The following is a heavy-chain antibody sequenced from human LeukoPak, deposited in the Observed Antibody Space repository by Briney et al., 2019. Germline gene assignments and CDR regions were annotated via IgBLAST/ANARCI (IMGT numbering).Heavy chain of an antibody. CDR3: AELGITMIGGV. J-gene: IGHJ6*04. V-gene: IGHV3-23*01. CDR1: GFTFSTYA. CDR2: ISGSGAKT. D-gene: IGHD3-10*02. Sequence: GGSLRLSCAASGFTFSTYAMNWVRQAPGKGLEWVSAISGSGAKTYYADFVKGRFTISRDNSKNTLYLQMNSLRAEDTAVYYCAELGITMIGGVWGKGTTVTISS.